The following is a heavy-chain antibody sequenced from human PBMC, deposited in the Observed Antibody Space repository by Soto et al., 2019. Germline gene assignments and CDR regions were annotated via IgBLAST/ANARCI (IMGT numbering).Heavy chain of an antibody. CDR3: ARDRFQLPY. CDR1: GGSVSPYY. Sequence: SETLSLTCTVSGGSVSPYYWSWIRQPPGKGLEWIGNVYYSGSTNYNPSLKSRVTLSVDTSKNQLSLKLTSVTAADTAVYYCARDRFQLPYWGQGTLVTVSS. D-gene: IGHD2-21*01. J-gene: IGHJ4*02. V-gene: IGHV4-59*02. CDR2: VYYSGST.